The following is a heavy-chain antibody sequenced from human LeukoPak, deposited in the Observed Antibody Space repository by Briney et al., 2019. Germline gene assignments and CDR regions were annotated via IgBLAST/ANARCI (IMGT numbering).Heavy chain of an antibody. CDR2: ISGSGGST. CDR3: AKDRSGWYDAFDI. J-gene: IGHJ3*02. Sequence: GSLRLSCAASGFTFSSYAMSWVRQAPGKGLEWVSGISGSGGSTYYADSVKGRFTISRDNSKNTLYLQMNSLRAEDTAVYYCAKDRSGWYDAFDIWGQGTMVTVSS. D-gene: IGHD6-19*01. V-gene: IGHV3-23*01. CDR1: GFTFSSYA.